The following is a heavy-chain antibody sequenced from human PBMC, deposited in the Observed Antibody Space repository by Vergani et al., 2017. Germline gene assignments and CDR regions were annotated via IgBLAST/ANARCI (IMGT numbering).Heavy chain of an antibody. CDR3: TKVSRGYTGYFFDY. CDR1: GFSFPGYA. J-gene: IGHJ4*02. CDR2: VSGSSATP. Sequence: EVQLLESGGGLVQPGGSLRLSCEASGFSFPGYAMSWVRQAPGKGLEWVSSVSGSSATPYYADSVKGRFIISRDNSKNTLHLQMNSLRADDTAVYYSTKVSRGYTGYFFDYWGQGTLATVSS. V-gene: IGHV3-23*01. D-gene: IGHD5-12*01.